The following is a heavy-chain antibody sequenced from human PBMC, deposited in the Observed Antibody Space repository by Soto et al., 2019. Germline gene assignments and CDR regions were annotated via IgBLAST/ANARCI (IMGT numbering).Heavy chain of an antibody. J-gene: IGHJ4*02. CDR3: ARGIDSSSWYRDFYY. Sequence: ASVKVSCKVSGYTLTELSIHWVRQAPGKGLEWMGRISAEDGDTIYAQKLQGRVTMTTDTSTSTAYMELRSLRSDDAAVYYCARGIDSSSWYRDFYYWGQGTLVTVSS. V-gene: IGHV1-24*01. CDR2: ISAEDGDT. D-gene: IGHD6-13*01. CDR1: GYTLTELS.